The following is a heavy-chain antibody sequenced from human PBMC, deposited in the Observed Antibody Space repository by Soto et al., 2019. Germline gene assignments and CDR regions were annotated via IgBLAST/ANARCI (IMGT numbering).Heavy chain of an antibody. CDR3: ARGEAPHMETRDSGYDGYYGMDV. V-gene: IGHV1-69*01. CDR2: IIPIFGTA. Sequence: QVQLVQSGAEVKKPGSSVKVSCKASGGTFSSYAISWVRQAPGQGLEWMGGIIPIFGTANYAQKFQGRVTITADESASTGYMELSSLRSEDTAVYYCARGEAPHMETRDSGYDGYYGMDVWGQWTTVTVSS. D-gene: IGHD5-12*01. J-gene: IGHJ6*02. CDR1: GGTFSSYA.